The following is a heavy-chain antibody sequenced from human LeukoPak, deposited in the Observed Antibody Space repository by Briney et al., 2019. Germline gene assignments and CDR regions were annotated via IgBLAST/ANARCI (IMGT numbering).Heavy chain of an antibody. V-gene: IGHV3-7*01. J-gene: IGHJ6*02. CDR1: GFTFSSYA. Sequence: PGGSLRLSCAASGFTFSSYAMSWVRQAPGKGLEWVANIKQDGSEKYYVGSVKGRFTISRDNAKNSLYLQMDSLRADDTAVYYCGRAMDAWGQGTTVTVSS. CDR3: GRAMDA. CDR2: IKQDGSEK.